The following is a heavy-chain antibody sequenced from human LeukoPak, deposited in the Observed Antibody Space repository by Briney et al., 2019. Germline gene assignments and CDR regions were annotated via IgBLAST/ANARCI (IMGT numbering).Heavy chain of an antibody. CDR2: ISAYNGNT. V-gene: IGHV1-18*01. CDR3: ARVPPNPNWFDP. J-gene: IGHJ5*02. Sequence: ASVKVSCKSSGYTFTSYGISWVRQAPGQGLEWMGWISAYNGNTNYAQKLQGRVTMTTDTSTSTAYMELRSPRSDDTAVYYCARVPPNPNWFDPWGQGTLVTVSS. CDR1: GYTFTSYG.